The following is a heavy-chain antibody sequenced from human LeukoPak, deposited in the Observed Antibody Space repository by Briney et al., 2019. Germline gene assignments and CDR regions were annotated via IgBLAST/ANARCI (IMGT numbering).Heavy chain of an antibody. V-gene: IGHV1-8*01. CDR3: TRDSNNRPCDY. D-gene: IGHD1/OR15-1a*01. CDR1: GYTFTSYD. J-gene: IGHJ4*02. Sequence: GASVKVSCKASGYTFTSYDINWVRQATGQGLEWMGWMNPNSGNTGYAQKFQGRVTMTRDTSINTAYMELSSLTSDDTAMYYCTRDSNNRPCDYWGQGTLVTASS. CDR2: MNPNSGNT.